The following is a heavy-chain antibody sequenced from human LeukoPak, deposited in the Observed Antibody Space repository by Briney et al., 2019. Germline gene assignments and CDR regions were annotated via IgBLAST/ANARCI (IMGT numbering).Heavy chain of an antibody. CDR3: AKGYCSGSCYNGLDY. J-gene: IGHJ4*02. Sequence: GGSLRLSCAASGFTFSTYGMHWVRQAPGKGLEWVAFIRFDETNKYYADSVKGRLAISRDSSKNTLYLQMNSLRAEDTAVYYCAKGYCSGSCYNGLDYWGQGTLVTVSS. CDR2: IRFDETNK. V-gene: IGHV3-30*02. D-gene: IGHD2-15*01. CDR1: GFTFSTYG.